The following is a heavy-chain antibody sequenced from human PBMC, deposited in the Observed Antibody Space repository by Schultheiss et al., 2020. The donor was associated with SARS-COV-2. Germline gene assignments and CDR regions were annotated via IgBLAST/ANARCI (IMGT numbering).Heavy chain of an antibody. Sequence: GGSLRLSCAASGFTFSSYGMHWVRQAQGKGLEWVAVISYDGSNKYYADSVKGRFTISRDNSKNTLYLQMNSLRAEDTAVYYCAKSYSGYDFRLDYWGQGTLVTVSS. D-gene: IGHD5-12*01. CDR2: ISYDGSNK. CDR1: GFTFSSYG. J-gene: IGHJ4*02. V-gene: IGHV3-33*05. CDR3: AKSYSGYDFRLDY.